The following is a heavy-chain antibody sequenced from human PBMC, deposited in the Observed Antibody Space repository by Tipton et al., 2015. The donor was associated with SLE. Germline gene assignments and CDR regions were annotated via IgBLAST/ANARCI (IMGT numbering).Heavy chain of an antibody. Sequence: TLSLTCTVSGGSISSSSYYWSWIRQHPGKGLEWIGYIYYSGSTYYNPSLKSRVTISVDTSKNQFSLKLSSVTAADTAVYYCARGVWDLLPYYCYCMNVWDKGTTFTFSS. V-gene: IGHV4-31*03. CDR1: GGSISSSSYY. J-gene: IGHJ6*04. D-gene: IGHD1-26*01. CDR3: ARGVWDLLPYYCYCMNV. CDR2: IYYSGST.